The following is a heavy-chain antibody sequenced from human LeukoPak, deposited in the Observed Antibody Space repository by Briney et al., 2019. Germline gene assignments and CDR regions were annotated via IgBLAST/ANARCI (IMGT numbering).Heavy chain of an antibody. CDR1: GFTFSSYA. Sequence: GGSLRLSCAASGFTFSSYAMSWVRQAPGKGLEWVSFISDSGDGTYYADSVKGRFTISRDNSKNTLYLQMNSLRAEDTAVYYCAKESLEVAYCGVDCSYYFDYWGQGTLVTVSS. J-gene: IGHJ4*02. CDR2: ISDSGDGT. D-gene: IGHD2-21*02. V-gene: IGHV3-23*01. CDR3: AKESLEVAYCGVDCSYYFDY.